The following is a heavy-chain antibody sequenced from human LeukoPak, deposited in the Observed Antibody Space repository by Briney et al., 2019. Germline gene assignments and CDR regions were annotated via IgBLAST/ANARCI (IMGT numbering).Heavy chain of an antibody. D-gene: IGHD3-9*01. V-gene: IGHV3-23*01. J-gene: IGHJ4*02. CDR3: AKDLEYYDILTGLD. Sequence: GGSLRLSCAASGFTFSSYAMSWVRQAPGKGLEWVSAISGSGGSTYYADSVKGRFTISRDNSKNTLYLQMNSLRAEDTAVYYCAKDLEYYDILTGLDWGQGTLATVSS. CDR1: GFTFSSYA. CDR2: ISGSGGST.